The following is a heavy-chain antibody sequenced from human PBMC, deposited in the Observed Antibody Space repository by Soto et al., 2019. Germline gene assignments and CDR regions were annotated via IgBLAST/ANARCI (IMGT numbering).Heavy chain of an antibody. D-gene: IGHD2-2*01. CDR1: VFTFSSYW. Sequence: WGSLRISCAASVFTFSSYWMSWVRQAPGKGLEWVAKIKQDGSEKYYVDSVKGRFTISRDNAKNSLYLQMNSLRAEDTAVYYGARGGSTRRGWFDRWGQGTLVTVSS. J-gene: IGHJ5*02. CDR3: ARGGSTRRGWFDR. V-gene: IGHV3-7*03. CDR2: IKQDGSEK.